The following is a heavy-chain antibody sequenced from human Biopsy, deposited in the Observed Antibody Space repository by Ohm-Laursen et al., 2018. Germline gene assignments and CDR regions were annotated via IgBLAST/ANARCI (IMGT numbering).Heavy chain of an antibody. V-gene: IGHV1-69*13. D-gene: IGHD3-22*01. J-gene: IGHJ5*02. CDR3: TRGGYYYDSLAYYYWFDP. Sequence: SVKVSCNASGGTFITYAFNWVRQAPGQGLEWMGGIIPMFGPASYAQKFQGRVTITADESTSTAYMELSSLRSEDTAVYYCTRGGYYYDSLAYYYWFDPWGQGTLVTVSS. CDR2: IIPMFGPA. CDR1: GGTFITYA.